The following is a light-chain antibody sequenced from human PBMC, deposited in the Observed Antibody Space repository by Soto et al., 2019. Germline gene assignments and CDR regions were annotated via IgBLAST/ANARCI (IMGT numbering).Light chain of an antibody. Sequence: EVVLTQSPATLSLSPGERATLSCRASENVRTFVDWYQQKPGQAPRLLMFGASNRATGIPARFSGSGSGTDFTLTISNLEPEDFAVYYCQQANDWPPTFGQGTRV. CDR2: GAS. J-gene: IGKJ1*01. CDR1: ENVRTF. CDR3: QQANDWPPT. V-gene: IGKV3-11*01.